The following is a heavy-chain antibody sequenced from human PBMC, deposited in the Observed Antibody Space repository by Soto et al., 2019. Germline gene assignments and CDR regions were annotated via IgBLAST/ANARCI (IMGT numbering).Heavy chain of an antibody. D-gene: IGHD6-13*01. V-gene: IGHV5-51*01. CDR3: ALIAAAGTDDYYYYGMDV. CDR1: GYSFTSYW. Sequence: GESLKISCKGSGYSFTSYWLGCVRQMPGKGLEWMGIIYPGDSDTRYSPSFQGQVTISADKSISTAYLQWSSLKASDTAMYYCALIAAAGTDDYYYYGMDVWGQGTTVTVSS. CDR2: IYPGDSDT. J-gene: IGHJ6*02.